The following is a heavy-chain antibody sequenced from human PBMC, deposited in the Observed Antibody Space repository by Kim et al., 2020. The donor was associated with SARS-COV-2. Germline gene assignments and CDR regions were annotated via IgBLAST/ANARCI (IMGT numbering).Heavy chain of an antibody. J-gene: IGHJ6*02. D-gene: IGHD2-2*01. CDR1: GFTFSDHY. V-gene: IGHV3-72*01. CDR3: ASVVPAALYGMDV. CDR2: TRNKANSYTT. Sequence: GGSLRLSCAASGFTFSDHYMDWVRQAPGKGLEWVGRTRNKANSYTTEYAASVKGRFTISRDDSKNSLYLQMNSLKTEDTAVYYCASVVPAALYGMDVWGQGTTVTVSS.